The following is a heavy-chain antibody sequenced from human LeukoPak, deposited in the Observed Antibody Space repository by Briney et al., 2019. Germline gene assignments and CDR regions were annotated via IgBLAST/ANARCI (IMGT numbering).Heavy chain of an antibody. Sequence: PGGSLRLSCTASGLTFSTSGFNWVRQAPGKGLEWVASIGPTGSDRYHADSIKGRFTISRDNANNFLYLQMNSLRAKGTAVYYCATETNGRHYDYWGQGTLLTVSS. V-gene: IGHV3-21*06. CDR1: GLTFSTSG. CDR3: ATETNGRHYDY. J-gene: IGHJ4*02. CDR2: IGPTGSDR. D-gene: IGHD1-14*01.